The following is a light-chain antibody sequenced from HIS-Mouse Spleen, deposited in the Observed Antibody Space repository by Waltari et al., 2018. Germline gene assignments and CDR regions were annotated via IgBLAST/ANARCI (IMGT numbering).Light chain of an antibody. CDR1: SSNIGNNY. V-gene: IGLV1-51*01. CDR3: GTWDSSLSAWV. CDR2: DNN. J-gene: IGLJ3*02. Sequence: QSVLTQSPSVSAAPGQKVTIPCSGSSSNIGNNYVSWYQQLPGTAPKLLIYDNNKRPSGIPDRFSGSKSGTSATLGITGLQTGDEADYYCGTWDSSLSAWVFGGGTKLTVL.